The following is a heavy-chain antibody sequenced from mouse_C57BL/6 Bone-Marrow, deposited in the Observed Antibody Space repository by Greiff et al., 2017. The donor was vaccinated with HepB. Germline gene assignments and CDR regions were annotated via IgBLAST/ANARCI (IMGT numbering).Heavy chain of an antibody. D-gene: IGHD4-1*01. CDR2: ISNGGGST. CDR1: GFTFSDYY. V-gene: IGHV5-12*01. Sequence: VQLKESGGGLVQPGGSLKLSCAASGFTFSDYYMYWVRQTPEKRLEWVAYISNGGGSTYYPDTVKGRFTISRDNAKNTLYLQMSRLKSEDTAMYYCARHDWAYFDYWGQGTTLTVSS. CDR3: ARHDWAYFDY. J-gene: IGHJ2*01.